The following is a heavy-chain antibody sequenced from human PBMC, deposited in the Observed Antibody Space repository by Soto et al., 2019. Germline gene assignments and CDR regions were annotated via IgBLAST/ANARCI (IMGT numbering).Heavy chain of an antibody. CDR3: AKVKGEGIAVAGTAINYYYYGMDV. D-gene: IGHD6-19*01. J-gene: IGHJ6*02. CDR2: ISGSGGST. CDR1: GFTFSSYA. Sequence: GGSLRLSCAASGFTFSSYAMSWVRQAPGKGLEWVSAISGSGGSTYYADSVKGRSTISRDNSKNTLYLQMNSLRAEDTAVYYCAKVKGEGIAVAGTAINYYYYGMDVWGQGTTVTVSS. V-gene: IGHV3-23*01.